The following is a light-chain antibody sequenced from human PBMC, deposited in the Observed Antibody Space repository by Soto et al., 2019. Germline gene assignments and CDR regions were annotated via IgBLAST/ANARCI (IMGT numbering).Light chain of an antibody. CDR2: EVS. Sequence: QSVLTQPASVSGSAGQSITISCSGTSSDIGNYDFVSWYQQVPGTAPKAMIYEVSSRPSGVSNRFSGSKSGNTASLTISGLQAEDEAYYYCSSYTTSTSFILFGGGTKVTVL. V-gene: IGLV2-14*01. CDR1: SSDIGNYDF. CDR3: SSYTTSTSFIL. J-gene: IGLJ2*01.